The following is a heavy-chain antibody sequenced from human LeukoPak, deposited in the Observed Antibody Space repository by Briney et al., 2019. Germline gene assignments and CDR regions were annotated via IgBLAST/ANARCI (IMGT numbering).Heavy chain of an antibody. V-gene: IGHV3-7*05. CDR3: ARAAEISALDN. Sequence: GGSLRLSCAASGFRFSNYWMSWVRQAPGKGLEWVATIKQYGSEKYYVDSVEGRFTISRDNAKKSLFLQMDSLRGEDTAVYYCARAAEISALDNWGQGTLVTVSS. D-gene: IGHD6-13*01. CDR2: IKQYGSEK. CDR1: GFRFSNYW. J-gene: IGHJ4*02.